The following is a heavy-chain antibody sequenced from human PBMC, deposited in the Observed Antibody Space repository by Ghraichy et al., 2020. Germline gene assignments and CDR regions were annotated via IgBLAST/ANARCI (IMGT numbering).Heavy chain of an antibody. CDR1: GFTFSHYA. CDR2: ISGSGDKT. J-gene: IGHJ6*03. V-gene: IGHV3-23*01. Sequence: GESLNISCAGSGFTFSHYAMNWVRQATGKGLEWVSAISGSGDKTYYRDSVKGRFTISRDNSKSTLYLQMNSLRAEDTAIYYCVKEPMVTSNYYMDVWGKGTTVTVSS. CDR3: VKEPMVTSNYYMDV. D-gene: IGHD4-23*01.